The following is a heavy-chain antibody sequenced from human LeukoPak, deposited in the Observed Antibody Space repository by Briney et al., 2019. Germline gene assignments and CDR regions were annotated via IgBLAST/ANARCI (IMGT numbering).Heavy chain of an antibody. V-gene: IGHV3-11*01. CDR3: ARDPYCSSTSCDYFDY. CDR2: ISSSGSTI. D-gene: IGHD2-2*01. Sequence: GGSLRLYCAASGFTFSDYYMSWIRQAPGKGLEWVSYISSSGSTIYYADSVKGRFTISRDNAKNSLYLQMNSLRAEDTAVYYCARDPYCSSTSCDYFDYWGQGTLVTVSS. CDR1: GFTFSDYY. J-gene: IGHJ4*02.